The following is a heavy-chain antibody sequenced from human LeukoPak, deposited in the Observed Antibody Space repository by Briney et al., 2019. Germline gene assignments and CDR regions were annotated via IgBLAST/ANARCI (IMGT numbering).Heavy chain of an antibody. CDR2: IYFSGIT. CDR1: SGSIDTVY. J-gene: IGHJ4*02. V-gene: IGHV4-59*01. CDR3: ASQQWGANYFDY. Sequence: SETLSLTCTVSSGSIDTVYWSWIRQPPGKGLEWIGYIYFSGITSYNPSLKSRVTISIDTSKNQFSLKVTSVTAADTAVYCCASQQWGANYFDYWGQGTPVTVSS. D-gene: IGHD1-26*01.